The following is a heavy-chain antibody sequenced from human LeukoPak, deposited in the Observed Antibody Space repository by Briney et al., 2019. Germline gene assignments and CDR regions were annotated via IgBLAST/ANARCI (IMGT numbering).Heavy chain of an antibody. Sequence: ASVKVSCQASGYTSSDFYCNWVRQTPGQGLEWMGWINPYSGATISAQNFQGRVTLTWDASIGTAYMELSRLRSDDTAVYYRATSTVTHTRDPWGQGTLVTVSS. CDR1: GYTSSDFY. J-gene: IGHJ5*02. V-gene: IGHV1-2*02. D-gene: IGHD1-1*01. CDR3: ATSTVTHTRDP. CDR2: INPYSGAT.